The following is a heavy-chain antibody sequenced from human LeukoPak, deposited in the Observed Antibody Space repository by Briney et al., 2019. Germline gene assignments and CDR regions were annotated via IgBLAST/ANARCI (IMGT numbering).Heavy chain of an antibody. V-gene: IGHV4-38-2*01. CDR1: GYSISSGYY. CDR3: ARVGQWSPFDY. Sequence: SETLSLTCAVSGYSISSGYYWGWIRQPPGKGLEWIGSIYHSGSTCYNPSLKSRVTISVDTSKNQFSLKLSSVTAADTAVYYCARVGQWSPFDYWGQGTLVTVSS. CDR2: IYHSGST. J-gene: IGHJ4*02. D-gene: IGHD6-19*01.